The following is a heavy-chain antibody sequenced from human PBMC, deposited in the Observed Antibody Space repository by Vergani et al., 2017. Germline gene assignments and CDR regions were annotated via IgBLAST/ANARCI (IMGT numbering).Heavy chain of an antibody. CDR3: ARDGVVGEKYFDY. Sequence: QVQLVQSGAEVKKPGASVKVSCKASGYTFTGYYMHWVRQAPGQGLEWMGWVNPNSGGTNYEQKFQGRVTMTRDTSISTAYIELSRLRSDDTAVYYCARDGVVGEKYFDYWGQGTLVTVSS. V-gene: IGHV1-2*02. CDR1: GYTFTGYY. D-gene: IGHD3-22*01. CDR2: VNPNSGGT. J-gene: IGHJ4*02.